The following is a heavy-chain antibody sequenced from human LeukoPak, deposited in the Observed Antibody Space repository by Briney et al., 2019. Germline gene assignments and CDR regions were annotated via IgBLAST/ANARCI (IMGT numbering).Heavy chain of an antibody. Sequence: ASVKVSCKASGGTFSSYTISWVRQAPGKGLEWMGRIIPILGIANYAQKFQGRVTITADKSTSTAYMELSSLRSEDTAVYYCARGRALKDYGDYQDAFDIWGQGTMVTVSS. D-gene: IGHD4-17*01. CDR3: ARGRALKDYGDYQDAFDI. CDR2: IIPILGIA. J-gene: IGHJ3*02. CDR1: GGTFSSYT. V-gene: IGHV1-69*02.